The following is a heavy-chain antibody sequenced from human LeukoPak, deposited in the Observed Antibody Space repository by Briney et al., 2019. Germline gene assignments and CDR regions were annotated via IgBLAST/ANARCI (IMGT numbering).Heavy chain of an antibody. CDR1: GYSFTSYW. V-gene: IGHV5-51*01. CDR3: ARSLRVRGVPDYMDV. J-gene: IGHJ6*03. Sequence: HGESLKISCKGSGYSFTSYWIGWVRQMPGKGLEWMGIIYPGDSDTRYSPSFQGQVTISADKSISTAYLQWSSLKASDTAVYYCARSLRVRGVPDYMDVWGKGTTVTISS. CDR2: IYPGDSDT. D-gene: IGHD3-10*01.